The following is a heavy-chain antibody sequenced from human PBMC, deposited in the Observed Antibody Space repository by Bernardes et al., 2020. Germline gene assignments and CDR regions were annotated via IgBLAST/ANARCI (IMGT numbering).Heavy chain of an antibody. Sequence: GGSLRLSCVASGFTFNNAWMGWVRQAPGRGLEWVGRIKSKPDGGTTDYTAPVKGRFIISGDDSKNTLYLQMNSLKTEDTAVYYCTSDRAIKSRPLFDSWGQGTQVTVSS. J-gene: IGHJ4*02. V-gene: IGHV3-15*01. CDR3: TSDRAIKSRPLFDS. CDR1: GFTFNNAW. D-gene: IGHD2-2*02. CDR2: IKSKPDGGTT.